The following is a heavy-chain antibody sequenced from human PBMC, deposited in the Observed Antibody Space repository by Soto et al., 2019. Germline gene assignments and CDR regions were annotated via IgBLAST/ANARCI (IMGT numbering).Heavy chain of an antibody. D-gene: IGHD3-22*01. CDR1: GGSISSYY. CDR2: IYYSGRT. Sequence: PSATLSLTCTGPGGSISSYYWSWIRQPPGKGLQWNGYIYYSGRTNHNPSLKSRVTISVDTSKNQFSLKLSSGTAADTAVYYCARGGAYYYDSSGYGYFAYWGQGTLVTVSS. V-gene: IGHV4-59*01. J-gene: IGHJ4*02. CDR3: ARGGAYYYDSSGYGYFAY.